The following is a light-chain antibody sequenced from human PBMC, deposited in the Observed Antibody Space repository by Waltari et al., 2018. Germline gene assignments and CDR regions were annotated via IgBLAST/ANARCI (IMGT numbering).Light chain of an antibody. CDR2: DAS. CDR1: QDIRNY. CDR3: QHYDNLPPT. J-gene: IGKJ5*01. Sequence: DIQMTQSPSSLSASVGDRVTITCQASQDIRNYLNWYQQKPGKAPKLLIYDASNLQTGVPSRFSGSGSGTDFTFTISRLQPEDSATYYCQHYDNLPPTFGQGTRLDIK. V-gene: IGKV1-33*01.